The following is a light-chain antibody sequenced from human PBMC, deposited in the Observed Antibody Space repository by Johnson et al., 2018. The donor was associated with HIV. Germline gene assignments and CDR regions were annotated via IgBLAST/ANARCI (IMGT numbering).Light chain of an antibody. CDR2: ENN. CDR3: ATWDRSLTIGGV. V-gene: IGLV1-51*02. CDR1: SSNIGSND. J-gene: IGLJ1*01. Sequence: QSVLTQPPSVSAAPGQKVTVSCSGSSSNIGSNDVSWYQQFPGAAPKLLIYENNKRPSGIPDRFSGSKSGTSATLGITGLQTGDEADYYCATWDRSLTIGGVFGTGHKVTVL.